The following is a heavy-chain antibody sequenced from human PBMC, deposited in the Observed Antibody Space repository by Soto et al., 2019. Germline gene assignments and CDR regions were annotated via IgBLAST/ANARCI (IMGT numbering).Heavy chain of an antibody. J-gene: IGHJ3*01. Sequence: QVQLQESGPGLVKPSETLSLTCTVSGGSISGYFWSWIRQPAGKGLEWIGRIYSSGNTNSNPSLKNRLTMSVDTSKNQFSLKLRSVTAADTALYYCARDGSGYYGRNGFDLWGQGTMVTVSS. V-gene: IGHV4-4*07. CDR3: ARDGSGYYGRNGFDL. CDR1: GGSISGYF. D-gene: IGHD3-22*01. CDR2: IYSSGNT.